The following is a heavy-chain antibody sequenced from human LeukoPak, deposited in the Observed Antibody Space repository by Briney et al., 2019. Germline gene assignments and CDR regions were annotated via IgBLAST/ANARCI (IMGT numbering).Heavy chain of an antibody. D-gene: IGHD3-10*01. J-gene: IGHJ6*02. CDR1: GGSISSYY. CDR2: IYYSGST. CDR3: ARDLRVRGVLSGMDV. V-gene: IGHV4-59*01. Sequence: SETLSLTCTVSGGSISSYYWSWIRQPPGKGLEWIGYIYYSGSTNYNPSLKSRVTISVDTSKNQFSLKLSSVTAADTAVYYCARDLRVRGVLSGMDVWGQGTTVTVSS.